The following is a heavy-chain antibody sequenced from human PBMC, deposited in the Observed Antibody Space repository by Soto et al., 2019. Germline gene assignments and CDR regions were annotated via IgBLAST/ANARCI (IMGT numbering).Heavy chain of an antibody. CDR3: ARSPSHSSGYYY. D-gene: IGHD3-22*01. J-gene: IGHJ4*02. CDR1: GCSISSYY. Sequence: XDTLSLTCTVSGCSISSYYWSWIRQPPGKGLEWIGYIYYSGSTNYNPSLKSRVTISVDTSKDQFSLKLSSVTAADTAVYYCARSPSHSSGYYYWGQGTLFTVSS. V-gene: IGHV4-59*07. CDR2: IYYSGST.